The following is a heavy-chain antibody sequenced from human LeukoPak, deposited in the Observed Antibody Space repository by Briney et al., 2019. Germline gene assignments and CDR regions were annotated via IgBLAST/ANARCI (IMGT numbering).Heavy chain of an antibody. CDR3: ASFPYSSSWYTPN. CDR2: IYYSGST. Sequence: SETLSLTCTVSGGSISSYYWSWIRQPPGKGLERIGYIYYSGSTNYNPSLKSRVTISVDTSKNQFSLKLSSVTAADTAVYYCASFPYSSSWYTPNWGQGTLVTVSS. V-gene: IGHV4-59*12. D-gene: IGHD6-13*01. J-gene: IGHJ4*02. CDR1: GGSISSYY.